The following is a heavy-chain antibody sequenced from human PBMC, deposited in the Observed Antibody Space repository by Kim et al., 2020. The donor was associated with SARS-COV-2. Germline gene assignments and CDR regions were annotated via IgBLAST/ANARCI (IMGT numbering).Heavy chain of an antibody. D-gene: IGHD3-3*02. V-gene: IGHV3-11*03. Sequence: GGSLRLSCAASGFTFSDYYMSWIRQAPGKGLEWVSYISSSSSHINYADSVKGRFTISRDNAKNSMYLQMNSLRAEDTAVYYCARRIFGLITYFDYWGQGTLVTVSS. CDR3: ARRIFGLITYFDY. CDR1: GFTFSDYY. CDR2: ISSSSSHI. J-gene: IGHJ4*02.